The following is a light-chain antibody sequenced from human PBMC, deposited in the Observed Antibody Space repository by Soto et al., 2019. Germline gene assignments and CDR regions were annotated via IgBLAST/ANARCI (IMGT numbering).Light chain of an antibody. Sequence: QSALTQPASLSGSPGQSITISCTGTSSDIGAYDYVSWFQQHPGKAPKLMISEVNNRPSGVSNRFSGSKSGNTASLTISGLQGEDEADYYCSAYTVSRTYVFGTGTKLTVL. CDR2: EVN. J-gene: IGLJ1*01. V-gene: IGLV2-14*01. CDR1: SSDIGAYDY. CDR3: SAYTVSRTYV.